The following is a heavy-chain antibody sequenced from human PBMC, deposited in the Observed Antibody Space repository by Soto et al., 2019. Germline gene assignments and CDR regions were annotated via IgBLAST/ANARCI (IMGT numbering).Heavy chain of an antibody. CDR3: SRVGCSNSKCYTRGMDV. J-gene: IGHJ6*02. V-gene: IGHV4-4*07. CDR2: IYSDGTT. Sequence: SETLSLTCTVSGGSISGYYWSWVRQPAGKGLEWVGRIYSDGTTNYSPSLRSRVTMSLDTSKDQFSLHLNSVTAADTAVYYCSRVGCSNSKCYTRGMDVWGQGTTVTVSS. D-gene: IGHD2-2*01. CDR1: GGSISGYY.